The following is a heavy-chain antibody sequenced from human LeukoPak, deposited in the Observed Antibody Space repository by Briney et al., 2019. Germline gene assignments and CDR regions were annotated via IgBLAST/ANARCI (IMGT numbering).Heavy chain of an antibody. D-gene: IGHD6-19*01. CDR2: INHGGGT. Sequence: SETLSLTCAVYGGSFSTYYWSWIRQPPGKGLEWIGEINHGGGTNYNPSLKSRVTISVDTSKNQFSLKLSSVTAADTAVYYCARVGWYDHYFDYWGQGTLVTVSS. CDR1: GGSFSTYY. J-gene: IGHJ4*02. CDR3: ARVGWYDHYFDY. V-gene: IGHV4-34*01.